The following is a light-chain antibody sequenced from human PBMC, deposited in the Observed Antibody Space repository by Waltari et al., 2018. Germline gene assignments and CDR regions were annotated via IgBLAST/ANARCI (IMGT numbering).Light chain of an antibody. J-gene: IGKJ4*01. Sequence: DIVMTQSPLSLPVTPGEPASISCSSSRSLLHSNGYNYLDWYLQKPGQSPQLLIYLGSNRASGVPDRFSGSGSGTDFTLKISRVEAEDVGVYYCMQALQAPLTFSGGTKVEIK. CDR1: RSLLHSNGYNY. CDR2: LGS. CDR3: MQALQAPLT. V-gene: IGKV2-28*01.